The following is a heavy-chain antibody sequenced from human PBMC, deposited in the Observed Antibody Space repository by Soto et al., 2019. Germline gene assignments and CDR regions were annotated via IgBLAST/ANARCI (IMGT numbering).Heavy chain of an antibody. CDR1: GYTFTGYY. CDR2: INPNSGGT. D-gene: IGHD6-19*01. Sequence: ASVKVSCKASGYTFTGYYMHWVRQAPGQGLEWMGWINPNSGGTNYAQKFQGRVTMTRDTSISTAYMELSRLRSDDTAVYYCARDDVLSYSSGWYDTFDNWGQGTLVTVSS. V-gene: IGHV1-2*02. CDR3: ARDDVLSYSSGWYDTFDN. J-gene: IGHJ4*02.